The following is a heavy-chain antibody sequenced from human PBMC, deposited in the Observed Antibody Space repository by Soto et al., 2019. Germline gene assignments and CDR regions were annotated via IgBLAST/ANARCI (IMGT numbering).Heavy chain of an antibody. D-gene: IGHD2-15*01. CDR2: ISGSGGTS. CDR1: GFTFSSYS. V-gene: IGHV3-23*01. J-gene: IGHJ4*02. CDR3: AKAIGGSAPFYYFDY. Sequence: PGGSLRLSCAASGFTFSSYSMSWVRQAPGKGLEWVSAISGSGGTSYYADSVKGRFTISRDNSKNTLYLQMNSLRAEDTAVYYCAKAIGGSAPFYYFDYWGQGTLVTSPQ.